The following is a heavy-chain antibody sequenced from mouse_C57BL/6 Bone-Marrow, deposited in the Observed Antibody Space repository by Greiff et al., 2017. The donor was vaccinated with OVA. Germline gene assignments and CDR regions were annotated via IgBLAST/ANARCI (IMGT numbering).Heavy chain of an antibody. V-gene: IGHV1-81*01. J-gene: IGHJ3*01. CDR3: ARWEDYDVGAWFAY. CDR2: IYPRSGNT. CDR1: GYTFTSYG. Sequence: QVQLKESGAELARPGASVKLSCKASGYTFTSYGISWVKQRTGQGLEWIGEIYPRSGNTYYNEKFKSKATLTVDKPSSTAYMQLSSLTSEDSAVYYCARWEDYDVGAWFAYWGQGTLVTVSA. D-gene: IGHD2-4*01.